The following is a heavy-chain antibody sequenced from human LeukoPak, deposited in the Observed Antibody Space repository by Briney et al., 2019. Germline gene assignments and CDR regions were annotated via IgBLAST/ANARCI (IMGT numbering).Heavy chain of an antibody. CDR3: AKHDYDSSGYCDY. Sequence: GGSLRLSCAASGFTFSSYAMSWVRQAPGKGLEWVSAISGSGGSTYYADSVKGRFTISRDNSMNTLYLQMNSLRAEDTAVYYCAKHDYDSSGYCDYWGQGTLVTVSS. J-gene: IGHJ4*02. D-gene: IGHD3-22*01. V-gene: IGHV3-23*01. CDR2: ISGSGGST. CDR1: GFTFSSYA.